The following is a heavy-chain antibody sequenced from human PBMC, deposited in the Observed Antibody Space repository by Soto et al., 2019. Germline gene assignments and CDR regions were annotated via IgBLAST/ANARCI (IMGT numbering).Heavy chain of an antibody. V-gene: IGHV4-59*01. CDR3: ARGSVDTAMVYYYYGMDV. CDR2: IYYSGST. J-gene: IGHJ6*02. CDR1: GGSISSYY. D-gene: IGHD5-18*01. Sequence: SETLSLTGTVSGGSISSYYWSWIRQPPGKGLEWIGYIYYSGSTNYNPSLKSRVTISVDTSKNQFSLKLSSVTAADTAVYYCARGSVDTAMVYYYYGMDVWGQGTTVTVSS.